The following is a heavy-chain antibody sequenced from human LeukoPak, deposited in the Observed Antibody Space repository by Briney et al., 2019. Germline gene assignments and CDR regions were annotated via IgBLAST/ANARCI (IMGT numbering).Heavy chain of an antibody. V-gene: IGHV3-66*01. D-gene: IGHD3-22*01. J-gene: IGHJ3*02. CDR1: GFTVSSNY. Sequence: GGSLRLSCAASGFTVSSNYMSWVRQAPGKGLEWVSVIYSGGSTYYADSVKGRFTISRDNSKNTLYLQMNRLRAEDTAVYYCAKVYDSSGYYDDAFDIWGQGTMVTVSS. CDR2: IYSGGST. CDR3: AKVYDSSGYYDDAFDI.